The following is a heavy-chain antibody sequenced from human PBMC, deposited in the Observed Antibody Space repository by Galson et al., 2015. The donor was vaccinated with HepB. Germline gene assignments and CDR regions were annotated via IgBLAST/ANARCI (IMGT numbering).Heavy chain of an antibody. CDR1: GFTFSGSA. J-gene: IGHJ6*02. Sequence: LRLSCAASGFTFSGSAMHWVRQASGKGLEWVGRIRSKANSYATAYAASVKGRFTISRDDSKNTAYLQMNSLKTEDTAVYYCTRRGRQQLVLGANYYHGMDVWGQGTTVTVSS. D-gene: IGHD6-13*01. CDR2: IRSKANSYAT. CDR3: TRRGRQQLVLGANYYHGMDV. V-gene: IGHV3-73*01.